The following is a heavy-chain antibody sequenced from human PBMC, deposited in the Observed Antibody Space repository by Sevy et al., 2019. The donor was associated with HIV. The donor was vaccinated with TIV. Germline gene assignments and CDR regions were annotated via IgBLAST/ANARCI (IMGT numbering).Heavy chain of an antibody. Sequence: LSLTCAASGFTFSNYAINWVRQAPGKGLEWVSRISGSVDSTFYADSVKGRFTISRDNSKNTVHLQMNSLRVEDTAVYCCAKVVVPADIDPFYYYAYGMDIWGQGTTVTVSS. CDR2: ISGSVDST. J-gene: IGHJ6*02. D-gene: IGHD2-2*01. V-gene: IGHV3-23*01. CDR1: GFTFSNYA. CDR3: AKVVVPADIDPFYYYAYGMDI.